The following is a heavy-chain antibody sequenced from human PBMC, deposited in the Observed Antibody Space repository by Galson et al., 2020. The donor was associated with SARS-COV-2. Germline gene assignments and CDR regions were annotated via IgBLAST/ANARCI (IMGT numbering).Heavy chain of an antibody. CDR1: GFTVSSNY. V-gene: IGHV3-66*01. D-gene: IGHD3-10*01. J-gene: IGHJ4*02. CDR3: ARGNGKLREYYCDY. CDR2: IYSGGST. Sequence: GGSLRLSCAASGFTVSSNYMSWVRQAPGKGLEWVSVIYSGGSTYYADSVKGRFTISRDNSKNTLYLQMNSLRAEDTAVYYCARGNGKLREYYCDYGGQGTLVTVSS.